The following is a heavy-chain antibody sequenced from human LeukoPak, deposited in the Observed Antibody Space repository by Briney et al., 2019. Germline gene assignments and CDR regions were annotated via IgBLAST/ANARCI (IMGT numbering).Heavy chain of an antibody. D-gene: IGHD6-13*01. CDR1: GVTVSSNY. CDR2: LYSGGNT. V-gene: IGHV3-53*01. CDR3: AREGASSSFGY. Sequence: GGSLRLSCVVSGVTVSSNYMSWVRQAPGKGLEWVSVLYSGGNTYHADSVKGRFTISRDNSKNTLYLQMNSLRAEDTAVYYCAREGASSSFGYWGQGTLVTVSS. J-gene: IGHJ4*02.